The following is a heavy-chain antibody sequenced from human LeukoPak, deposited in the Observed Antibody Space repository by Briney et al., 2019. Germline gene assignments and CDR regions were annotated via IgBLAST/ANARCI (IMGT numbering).Heavy chain of an antibody. V-gene: IGHV1-18*01. CDR3: ARGPLYGDYYCDF. Sequence: GASVKLSCKASNYAFSDYTINWVRQAPGQGLEWMGWISPKNGDTNPAQRFQGRVTMTTETSTTTPYMDLRNLTSDDAAVYFCARGPLYGDYYCDFWGQGTLVTVSS. CDR2: ISPKNGDT. CDR1: NYAFSDYT. J-gene: IGHJ4*02. D-gene: IGHD4-17*01.